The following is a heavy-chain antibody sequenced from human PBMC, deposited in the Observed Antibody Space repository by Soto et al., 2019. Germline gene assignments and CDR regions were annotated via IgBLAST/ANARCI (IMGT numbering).Heavy chain of an antibody. CDR1: GGSISSGGYS. CDR3: ARLHGYCISSSCHGHYAMDV. Sequence: PSETLSLTCAVSGGSISSGGYSWSWIRQPPGKGLEWIGYIYHSGSTYYNPSLKSRVTISVDRSKNQFSLKVTSVTAADTAVYYCARLHGYCISSSCHGHYAMDVWGQGTTVT. D-gene: IGHD2-2*01. V-gene: IGHV4-30-2*01. J-gene: IGHJ6*02. CDR2: IYHSGST.